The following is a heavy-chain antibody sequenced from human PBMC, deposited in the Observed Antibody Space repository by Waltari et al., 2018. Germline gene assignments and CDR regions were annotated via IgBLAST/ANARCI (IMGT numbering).Heavy chain of an antibody. V-gene: IGHV2-26*01. CDR1: GFSLSNARMG. CDR3: ARIRRYCSSTSCYNWFDP. CDR2: IFSNDEK. D-gene: IGHD2-2*01. J-gene: IGHJ5*02. Sequence: QVTLKESGPVLVKPTETLTLTCTVSGFSLSNARMGVSWIRQPPGKALEWLAHIFSNDEKSYSTSLKSRLTISKDTSKSQVVLTMTNMDPVDTATYYCARIRRYCSSTSCYNWFDPWGQGTLVTVSS.